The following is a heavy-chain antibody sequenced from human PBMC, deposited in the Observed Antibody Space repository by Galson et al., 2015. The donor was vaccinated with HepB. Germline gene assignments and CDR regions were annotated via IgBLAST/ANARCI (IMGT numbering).Heavy chain of an antibody. J-gene: IGHJ6*02. CDR2: ISYDGSNK. Sequence: SLRLSCAASGFTFSSYAMHWVRQAPGKGLEWVAVISYDGSNKYYADSVKGRFTISRDNSKNTLYLQMNSLRAEDTAVYYCARDNSSSWYLYYYYGMDVWGQGTTVTVSS. CDR1: GFTFSSYA. CDR3: ARDNSSSWYLYYYYGMDV. D-gene: IGHD6-13*01. V-gene: IGHV3-30-3*01.